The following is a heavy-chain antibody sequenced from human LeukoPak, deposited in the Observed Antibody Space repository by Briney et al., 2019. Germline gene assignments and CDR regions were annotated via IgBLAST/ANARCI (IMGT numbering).Heavy chain of an antibody. D-gene: IGHD2-2*01. CDR2: INTNTGNP. J-gene: IGHJ4*02. CDR1: GYTLTNYA. Sequence: ASVKVSCKASGYTLTNYALNWVRQAPGQGLEWMGWINTNTGNPTYAQGFTGRFVFSLDTSVNTAYLQISGLKAEDTAIYYCARVQGYCSTTSCYPHYWGQGTLVTVSP. CDR3: ARVQGYCSTTSCYPHY. V-gene: IGHV7-4-1*02.